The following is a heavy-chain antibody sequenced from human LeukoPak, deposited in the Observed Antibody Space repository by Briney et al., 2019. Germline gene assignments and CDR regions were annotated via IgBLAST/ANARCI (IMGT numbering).Heavy chain of an antibody. CDR1: GGTFSSYA. D-gene: IGHD2-15*01. Sequence: SVKVSCKASGGTFSSYAISWVRQAPGQGLEWMRGIIPIFGTANYAQKFQGRVTITTDESTSTAYMELSSLRSEDTAVYYCAIKYCSGVSCYNYYYYMDVRGKGTTVTVSS. CDR2: IIPIFGTA. V-gene: IGHV1-69*05. J-gene: IGHJ6*03. CDR3: AIKYCSGVSCYNYYYYMDV.